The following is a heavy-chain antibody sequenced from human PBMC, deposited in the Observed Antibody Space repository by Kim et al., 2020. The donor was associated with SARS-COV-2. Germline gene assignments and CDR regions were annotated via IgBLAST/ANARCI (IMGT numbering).Heavy chain of an antibody. J-gene: IGHJ4*02. V-gene: IGHV3-49*04. CDR2: IRSNTYGGTT. D-gene: IGHD3-22*01. CDR1: GFTFGDYA. Sequence: GGSLRRSCTASGFTFGDYAMSWVRQAPGKGLEWVAFIRSNTYGGTTENAASVKGRYTLSRDDSKSIAYLQMNSLKTEDTAVYYCTRESRGFFDYWGQGTLVTVSS. CDR3: TRESRGFFDY.